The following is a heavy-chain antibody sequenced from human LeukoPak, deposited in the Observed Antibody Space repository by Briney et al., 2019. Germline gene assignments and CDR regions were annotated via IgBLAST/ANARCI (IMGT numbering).Heavy chain of an antibody. CDR2: IYTSGST. D-gene: IGHD3-22*01. V-gene: IGHV4-4*07. CDR1: GGSISSYY. J-gene: IGHJ4*02. CDR3: ARDKYYYDSSGSSRSDY. Sequence: SETLSLTCTVSGGSISSYYWSWIRQPAGKGLEWIGRIYTSGSTNYNPSLKSRVTMSVDTSKNQFSLKLSSVTAADTAVYYCARDKYYYDSSGSSRSDYWGQGTLVTASS.